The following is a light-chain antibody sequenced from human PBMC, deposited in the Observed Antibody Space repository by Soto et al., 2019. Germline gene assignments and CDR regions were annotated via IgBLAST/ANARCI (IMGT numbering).Light chain of an antibody. J-gene: IGKJ3*01. Sequence: DIVMTQSPGTLSVSPGERVTLSCRASQSVRSHLAWYQQKPGQAPRLLIYGASSRATGIPARFSGSGSGTEFSLTITSLKSEDFAVYDCQQYDKWPDTFGPGTKVENK. CDR1: QSVRSH. CDR3: QQYDKWPDT. V-gene: IGKV3-15*01. CDR2: GAS.